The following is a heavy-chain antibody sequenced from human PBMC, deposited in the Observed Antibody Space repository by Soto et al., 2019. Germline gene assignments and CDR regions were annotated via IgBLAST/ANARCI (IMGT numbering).Heavy chain of an antibody. V-gene: IGHV3-30*18. J-gene: IGHJ4*02. CDR2: ISYDGSNK. CDR3: AKVLDQVVVVTGIDY. CDR1: GFTFSSYG. Sequence: PGGSLRLSCAASGFTFSSYGMHWVRQAPGKGLEWVAVISYDGSNKYYADSVKGRFTISRDNSKNTLYLQMNSLRAEDTAVYYCAKVLDQVVVVTGIDYWGQGTLVTVSS. D-gene: IGHD2-21*02.